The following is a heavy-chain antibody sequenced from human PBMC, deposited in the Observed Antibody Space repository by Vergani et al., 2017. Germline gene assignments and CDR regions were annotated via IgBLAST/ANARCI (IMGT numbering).Heavy chain of an antibody. CDR3: ARGDLSRDYVPFDY. Sequence: VQLVQSGAEVKKPGSSVKVSCKASGGTFSSYAISWVRQAPGQGLEWMGGIIPIFGTANYAQKFQGRVTSTSDASTSPAYMELSSLRTEDTAVYYCARGDLSRDYVPFDYWGQGTLVTVSS. CDR2: IIPIFGTA. CDR1: GGTFSSYA. J-gene: IGHJ4*02. D-gene: IGHD4-17*01. V-gene: IGHV1-69*01.